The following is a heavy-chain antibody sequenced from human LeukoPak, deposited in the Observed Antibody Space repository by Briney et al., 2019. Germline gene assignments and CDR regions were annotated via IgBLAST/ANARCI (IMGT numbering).Heavy chain of an antibody. D-gene: IGHD1-26*01. CDR1: GFTFSSYG. CDR3: ARDGAEGATDY. V-gene: IGHV3-33*01. J-gene: IGHJ4*02. Sequence: GRSLRLSCAASGFTFSSYGMHWARQAPGKGLEWVAVIWYDGSNKYYADSVKGRFTISRDNSKNTLYLQMNSLRAEDTAVYYCARDGAEGATDYWGQGTLVTVSS. CDR2: IWYDGSNK.